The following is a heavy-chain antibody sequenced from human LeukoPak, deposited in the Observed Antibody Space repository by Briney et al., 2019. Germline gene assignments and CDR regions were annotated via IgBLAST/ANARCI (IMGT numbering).Heavy chain of an antibody. Sequence: ASVKVSCKASGYTFTGYYMHWVRQAPGQGLEWMGWINPNSGGTNYAQKFQGRVTMTRDTSISTAYMELSRLRSDDTAVYYCAREESVRGIXEYXXGLPXXYFDYWGQGTLVTVS. CDR1: GYTFTGYY. D-gene: IGHD6-6*01. V-gene: IGHV1-2*02. CDR3: AREESVRGIXEYXXGLPXXYFDY. CDR2: INPNSGGT. J-gene: IGHJ4*02.